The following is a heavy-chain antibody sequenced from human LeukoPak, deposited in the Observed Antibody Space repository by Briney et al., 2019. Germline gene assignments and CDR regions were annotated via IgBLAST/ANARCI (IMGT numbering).Heavy chain of an antibody. CDR1: GFTFSSYA. CDR2: ISGSGAST. V-gene: IGHV3-23*01. CDR3: ARGTLWYYYDSSGYYYFDY. D-gene: IGHD3-22*01. J-gene: IGHJ4*02. Sequence: PGGSLRLSCAASGFTFSSYAMSWVRQAPGKGLEWVSAISGSGASTYYADSVKGRFTISRDNAKNTLYLQMNSLRAEDTAVYYCARGTLWYYYDSSGYYYFDYWGQGTLVTVSS.